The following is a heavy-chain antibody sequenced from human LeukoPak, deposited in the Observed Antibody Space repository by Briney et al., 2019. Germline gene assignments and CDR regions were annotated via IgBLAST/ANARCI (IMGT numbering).Heavy chain of an antibody. CDR3: AKGNVVVITTDY. Sequence: GGSLRLSCAASGFTFSSYAMSWVRQAPGKGLGWVSAISGSGGSTYYADSVKGRFTISRDNSKNTLYLQMNSLRAEDTAVYYCAKGNVVVITTDYWGQGTLVTVSS. J-gene: IGHJ4*02. CDR1: GFTFSSYA. D-gene: IGHD3-22*01. CDR2: ISGSGGST. V-gene: IGHV3-23*01.